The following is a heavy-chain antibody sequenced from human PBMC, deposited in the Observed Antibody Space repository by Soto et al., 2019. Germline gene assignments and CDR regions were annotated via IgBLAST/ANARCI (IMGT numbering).Heavy chain of an antibody. Sequence: QVQLQESGPGLVKPSQTLSLTCTVSGGSITSGTYYWSWIRQPQETGLEWIGQIQNSGNTFYNPSLKRRLTISLDSSKNQFSLRLSSVTVADTAMYYCARGFDRDDVWSGYFGDGLALPYGMDVWGQGRAITVSS. J-gene: IGHJ6*02. CDR2: IQNSGNT. CDR3: ARGFDRDDVWSGYFGDGLALPYGMDV. D-gene: IGHD3-3*01. V-gene: IGHV4-31*03. CDR1: GGSITSGTYY.